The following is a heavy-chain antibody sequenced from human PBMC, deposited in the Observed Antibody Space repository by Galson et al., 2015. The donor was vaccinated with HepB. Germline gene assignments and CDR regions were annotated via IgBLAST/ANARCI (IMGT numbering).Heavy chain of an antibody. CDR1: GFTFSSYG. CDR2: ISYDGSNK. J-gene: IGHJ4*02. Sequence: SLRLSCAASGFTFSSYGMHWVRQAPGKGLEWVAVISYDGSNKYYADSVKGRFTISRDNSKNTLYLQMNSLRAEDTAVYYCAKWAGTTVTSYWGQGTLVTVSS. D-gene: IGHD4-17*01. V-gene: IGHV3-30*18. CDR3: AKWAGTTVTSY.